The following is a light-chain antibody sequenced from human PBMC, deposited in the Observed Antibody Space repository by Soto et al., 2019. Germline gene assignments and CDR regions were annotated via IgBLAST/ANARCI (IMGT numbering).Light chain of an antibody. V-gene: IGKV1-13*02. CDR1: QGISSA. CDR2: DAS. CDR3: QQFNSYPQT. J-gene: IGKJ4*01. Sequence: AIQLTQSPSSLSASVGDRVTITCRASQGISSALAWYQQKPGKAPKLLIYDASSLESGVPSRFSGSGSGTGFTLTISSLQPEELAAYCCQQFNSYPQTFGGGTKVAIK.